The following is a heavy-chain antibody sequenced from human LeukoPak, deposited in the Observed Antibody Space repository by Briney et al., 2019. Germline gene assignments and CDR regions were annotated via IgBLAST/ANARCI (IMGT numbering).Heavy chain of an antibody. J-gene: IGHJ4*02. Sequence: SETLSLTCTVSGGSVSSGSYYWSWIRQPPGKGLEWIGYIYHSGSTYYYPSLKSRVTISVDRSKNQFSLKLSSVTAADTAVYYCARSKKDYYDSSGYYDYWGQGTLVTVSS. D-gene: IGHD3-22*01. V-gene: IGHV4-30-2*01. CDR3: ARSKKDYYDSSGYYDY. CDR1: GGSVSSGSYY. CDR2: IYHSGST.